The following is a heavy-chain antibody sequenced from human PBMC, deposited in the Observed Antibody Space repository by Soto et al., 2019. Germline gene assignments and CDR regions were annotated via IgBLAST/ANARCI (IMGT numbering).Heavy chain of an antibody. CDR1: GGSFSGYY. J-gene: IGHJ5*02. D-gene: IGHD3-3*01. Sequence: SETLCLTCAVYGGSFSGYYWTWIRQAPGTGLEWIGEINHSGSTNYNPSLKSRVTISVDTSKNQFSLKLTSVTAADTAVYYCARVAVNTIFGVVTENWFDPWGQGTLVT. CDR3: ARVAVNTIFGVVTENWFDP. CDR2: INHSGST. V-gene: IGHV4-34*01.